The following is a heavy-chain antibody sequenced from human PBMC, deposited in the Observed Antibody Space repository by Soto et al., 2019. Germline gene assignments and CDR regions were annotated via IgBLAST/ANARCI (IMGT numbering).Heavy chain of an antibody. CDR1: GFTFNNQW. V-gene: IGHV3-74*01. CDR2: INGDGRSA. Sequence: GGSLRLSCTASGFTFNNQWMHWVRQAPGEGLAWVSQINGDGRSATYADSMRGRFTISRDNAKNSLYLQMNYLRAEDTAVYYCARGRTLLWFGEGRDYWGQGTLVTVSS. CDR3: ARGRTLLWFGEGRDY. J-gene: IGHJ4*02. D-gene: IGHD3-10*01.